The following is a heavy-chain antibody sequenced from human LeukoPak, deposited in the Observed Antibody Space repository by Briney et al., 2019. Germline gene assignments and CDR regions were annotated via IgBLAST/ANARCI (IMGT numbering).Heavy chain of an antibody. Sequence: QAGGSLRLSCAVSGFTVSSNYMSWVRQAPGKGLEWVSAISGSGGSTYYADSVKGRFTISRDNSKNTLYLQMNSLRAEDTAVYYCAKEEGYYYDSGGYYVEYFQHWGQGTLVTVSS. CDR1: GFTVSSNY. D-gene: IGHD3-22*01. CDR2: ISGSGGST. V-gene: IGHV3-23*01. CDR3: AKEEGYYYDSGGYYVEYFQH. J-gene: IGHJ1*01.